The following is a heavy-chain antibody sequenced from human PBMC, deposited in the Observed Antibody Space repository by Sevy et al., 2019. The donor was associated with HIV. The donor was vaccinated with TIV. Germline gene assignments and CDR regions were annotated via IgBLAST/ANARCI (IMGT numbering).Heavy chain of an antibody. V-gene: IGHV1-24*01. CDR3: ATDLVESRDSSKDY. CDR1: GYTLTELS. J-gene: IGHJ4*02. Sequence: ASLKVSCKVSGYTLTELSMHWVRQAPGKGLEWMGGFDPEDGETIYAQKFQGRVTMTEDTSTDTAYMELSSLRSEDTAVYYCATDLVESRDSSKDYWGQGTLVTVSS. D-gene: IGHD4-4*01. CDR2: FDPEDGET.